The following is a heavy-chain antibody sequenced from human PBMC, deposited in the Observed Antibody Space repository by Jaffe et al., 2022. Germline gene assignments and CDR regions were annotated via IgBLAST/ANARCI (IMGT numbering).Heavy chain of an antibody. CDR2: IVVGSGNT. D-gene: IGHD6-13*01. J-gene: IGHJ6*03. CDR1: GFTFTSSA. Sequence: QMQLVQSGPEVKKPGTSVKVSCKASGFTFTSSAVQWVRQARGQRLEWIGWIVVGSGNTNYAQKFQERVTITRDMSTSTAYMELSSLRSEDTAVYYCAAPGYSSSWHYYYYMDVWGKGTTVTVSS. CDR3: AAPGYSSSWHYYYYMDV. V-gene: IGHV1-58*01.